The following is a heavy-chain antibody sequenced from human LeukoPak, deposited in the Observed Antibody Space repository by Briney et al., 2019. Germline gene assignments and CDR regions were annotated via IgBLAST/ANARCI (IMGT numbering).Heavy chain of an antibody. Sequence: GGSLRLSCAASGMTFSNHWMHWVRQVPGKGLVWVSLIKADGRTTIYADSVKGRFTISRDNGKSTLYLQMSSLRAEDTAIYYCTTGPSYGYEWWGQGTVVTVSS. D-gene: IGHD3-16*01. CDR2: IKADGRTT. CDR1: GMTFSNHW. J-gene: IGHJ4*02. V-gene: IGHV3-74*01. CDR3: TTGPSYGYEW.